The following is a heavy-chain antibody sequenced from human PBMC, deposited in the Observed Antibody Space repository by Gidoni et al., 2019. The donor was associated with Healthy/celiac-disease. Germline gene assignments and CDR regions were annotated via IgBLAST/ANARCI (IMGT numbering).Heavy chain of an antibody. Sequence: EVQLVEPGGGLVKPGGALRLSCAASGFTVSSYSMNWVRQAPGKGLEWVSSISSSSSYIYYADSVKGRFTISRDNAKNSLYLQMNSLRAEDTAVYYCASLYYYDSSGYYYAFDIWGQGTMVTVSS. D-gene: IGHD3-22*01. J-gene: IGHJ3*02. CDR2: ISSSSSYI. V-gene: IGHV3-21*01. CDR3: ASLYYYDSSGYYYAFDI. CDR1: GFTVSSYS.